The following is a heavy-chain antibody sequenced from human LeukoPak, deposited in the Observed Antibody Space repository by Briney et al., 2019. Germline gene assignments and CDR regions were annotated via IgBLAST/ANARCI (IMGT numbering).Heavy chain of an antibody. CDR2: IYYSGST. Sequence: PSETLSLTCAVYGGSFSDYYWNWIRQPPGKGLEWIGSIYYSGSTYYNPSLKSRVTISVDTSKNQFSLKLSSVTAADTAVYYCARPYLDCSGGSCYSGAFDIWGQGTMVTVSS. CDR3: ARPYLDCSGGSCYSGAFDI. V-gene: IGHV4-34*01. D-gene: IGHD2-15*01. CDR1: GGSFSDYY. J-gene: IGHJ3*02.